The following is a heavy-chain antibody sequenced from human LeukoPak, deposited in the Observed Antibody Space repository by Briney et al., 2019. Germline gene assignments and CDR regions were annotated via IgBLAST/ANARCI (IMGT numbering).Heavy chain of an antibody. CDR1: GGSISSYY. D-gene: IGHD3-22*01. Sequence: SETLSLTCTVSGGSISSYYWSWIRQPPGKGLEWIGYIYYSGSTNYNPSLKSRVTISLDTSKNQFSLKLSSVTAADTAVYYCAGAVVITSAEYFQHWGQGTLATVSS. CDR2: IYYSGST. CDR3: AGAVVITSAEYFQH. V-gene: IGHV4-59*01. J-gene: IGHJ1*01.